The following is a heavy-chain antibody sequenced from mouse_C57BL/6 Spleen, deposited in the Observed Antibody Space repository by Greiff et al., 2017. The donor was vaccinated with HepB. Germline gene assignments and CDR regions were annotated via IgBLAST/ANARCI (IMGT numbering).Heavy chain of an antibody. D-gene: IGHD1-1*01. V-gene: IGHV1-61*01. J-gene: IGHJ2*01. CDR3: ARDYYGSPFDY. CDR2: IYPSDSET. Sequence: QVQLQQSGAELVRPGSSVKLSCKASGYTFTSYWMDWVKQRPGQGLEWIGNIYPSDSETHYNQKFKDKATLTVDKSSSTAYMQLSSLTSEDSAVYYCARDYYGSPFDYWGQGTTLTVSS. CDR1: GYTFTSYW.